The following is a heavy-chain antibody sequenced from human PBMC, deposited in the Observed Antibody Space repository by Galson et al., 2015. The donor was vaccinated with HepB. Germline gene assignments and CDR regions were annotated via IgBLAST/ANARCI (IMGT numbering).Heavy chain of an antibody. D-gene: IGHD1-26*01. J-gene: IGHJ5*02. CDR3: ARDPPGELPAGWFDP. Sequence: SVKVSCKASGYTFTGYYMHWVRQAPGQGLEWMGWINPNSGGTNYAQKFQGRVTMTRDTSISTAYMKLSRLRSDDTAVYYCARDPPGELPAGWFDPWGQGTLVTVSS. CDR1: GYTFTGYY. CDR2: INPNSGGT. V-gene: IGHV1-2*02.